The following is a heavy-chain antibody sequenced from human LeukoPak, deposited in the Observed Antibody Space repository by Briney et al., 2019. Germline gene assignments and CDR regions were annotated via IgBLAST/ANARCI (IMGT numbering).Heavy chain of an antibody. CDR3: ARGRVLLWFGNKAYYFDY. Sequence: PSETLSLTCAVYGGSVSGYYWSWIRQPPGKGLEWIGEINHSGSTNYNPSLKSRVTISVDTSKNQFSLKLSSVTAADTAVYYCARGRVLLWFGNKAYYFDYWGQGTLVTVSS. CDR2: INHSGST. D-gene: IGHD3-10*01. CDR1: GGSVSGYY. J-gene: IGHJ4*02. V-gene: IGHV4-34*01.